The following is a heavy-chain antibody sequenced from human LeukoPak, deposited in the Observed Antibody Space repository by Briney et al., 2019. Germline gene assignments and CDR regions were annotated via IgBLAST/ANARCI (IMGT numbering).Heavy chain of an antibody. J-gene: IGHJ4*02. V-gene: IGHV1-18*01. CDR3: ARDHYYDSSGYARSADY. Sequence: ASVKVSCKASGYTFTSYGNSWVRQAPGQGLEWMEWISAYNGNTNYAQTLQGRVTMTTDTSTSTAYMELRSLRSDDTAVYYCARDHYYDSSGYARSADYWGQGTLVTVSS. D-gene: IGHD3-22*01. CDR2: ISAYNGNT. CDR1: GYTFTSYG.